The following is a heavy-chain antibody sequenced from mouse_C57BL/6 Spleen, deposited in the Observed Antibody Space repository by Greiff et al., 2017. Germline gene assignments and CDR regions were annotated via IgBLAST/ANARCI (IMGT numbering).Heavy chain of an antibody. Sequence: VQLKQSGAELVQPGASVKLSCTASGFNIKDYYMHWVKQRTEQGLEWIGRIVPEDGDPKYAPKFQGKATITADTSSNTAYLQLSSLTSEDTAVDYCARWDYTWFADWGQGTLVTVAA. CDR1: GFNIKDYY. CDR3: ARWDYTWFAD. J-gene: IGHJ3*01. CDR2: IVPEDGDP. D-gene: IGHD2-4*01. V-gene: IGHV14-2*01.